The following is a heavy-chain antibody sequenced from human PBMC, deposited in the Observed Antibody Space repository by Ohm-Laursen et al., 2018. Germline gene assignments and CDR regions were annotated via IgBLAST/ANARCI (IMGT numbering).Heavy chain of an antibody. D-gene: IGHD5/OR15-5a*01. CDR2: IVVGSGNT. J-gene: IGHJ4*02. CDR1: GFTFISTV. Sequence: SVKVSCNASGFTFISTVIQWVRQARGQRLEWIGWIVVGSGNTIYAQEIQERLTITRDMSTSTAYMELSSLRSEDTAVYYCASSVSTSPLDYWGQGTLVTVSS. V-gene: IGHV1-58*02. CDR3: ASSVSTSPLDY.